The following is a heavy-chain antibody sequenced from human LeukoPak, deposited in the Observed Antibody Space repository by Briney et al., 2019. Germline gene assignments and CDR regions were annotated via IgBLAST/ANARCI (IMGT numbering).Heavy chain of an antibody. D-gene: IGHD4-23*01. CDR1: GYTLTGYY. Sequence: ASVKVSCMASGYTLTGYYMHWVRQTPGQGLEWMGRINSIVGVTNSAQKCQGRVTMTRDTSISTAYMDLTSLRSDDTAVYYCARGVGNPGWFDPWGQGTLVPVSS. CDR3: ARGVGNPGWFDP. CDR2: INSIVGVT. V-gene: IGHV1-2*06. J-gene: IGHJ5*02.